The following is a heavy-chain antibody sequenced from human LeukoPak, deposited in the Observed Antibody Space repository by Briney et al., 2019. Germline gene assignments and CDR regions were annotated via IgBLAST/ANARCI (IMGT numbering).Heavy chain of an antibody. CDR3: ATVYYDKRRSFDY. Sequence: ASVKVSCKVSGYTLTELSMHWVRQAPGKGLEWMGGFDPEVGETIYAQKFQGRVTMTEDTSIDTAYMELSSLRSEDTAVYYCATVYYDKRRSFDYWGQGTLVTVSS. CDR2: FDPEVGET. CDR1: GYTLTELS. V-gene: IGHV1-24*01. J-gene: IGHJ4*02. D-gene: IGHD3-22*01.